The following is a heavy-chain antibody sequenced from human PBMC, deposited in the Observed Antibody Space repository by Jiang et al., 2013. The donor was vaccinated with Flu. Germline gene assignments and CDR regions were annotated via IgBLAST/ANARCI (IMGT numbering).Heavy chain of an antibody. CDR1: GFTFSNYG. V-gene: IGHV3-30*03. J-gene: IGHJ4*02. CDR2: ISNDGSNK. CDR3: ARGSLKPGIDY. Sequence: VQLVESGGGVVQPGRSLRLSCAASGFTFSNYGMHWVRQAAGKGLEWVAVISNDGSNKHYADSVKGRFTISRDDAKNTLYLQMDSLRAEDTAVYYCARGSLKPGIDYWGQGTPVTV.